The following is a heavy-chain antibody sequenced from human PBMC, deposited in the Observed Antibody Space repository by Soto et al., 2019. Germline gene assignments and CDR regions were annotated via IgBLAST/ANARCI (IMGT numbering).Heavy chain of an antibody. V-gene: IGHV4-39*01. D-gene: IGHD3-3*01. J-gene: IGHJ4*02. CDR1: GDSISSGRYH. CDR3: ARADGFVVVTAFMDY. CDR2: IHYTGNT. Sequence: QLQLQESGPGLVKPSETLSLICTVSGDSISSGRYHWGWIRQPPGKGLEFIATIHYTGNTPYNPSLRSRVTIFVDTSKSQFSLRLSSVTAADTAVYYCARADGFVVVTAFMDYWGQGTLVTVSS.